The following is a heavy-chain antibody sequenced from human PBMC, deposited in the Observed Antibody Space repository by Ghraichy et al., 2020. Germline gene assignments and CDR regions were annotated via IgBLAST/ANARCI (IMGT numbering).Heavy chain of an antibody. CDR3: TKDQDIVATMRD. CDR1: GFSFSTYA. J-gene: IGHJ4*02. Sequence: SCAASGFSFSTYAMSWVRQAPGKGLEWVSAISGSGGNTYYAVSVKGRFTISRDNSKNMLFLQMNSLRAEDTAVYFCTKDQDIVATMRDWGQGTLVTVSS. CDR2: ISGSGGNT. D-gene: IGHD5-12*01. V-gene: IGHV3-23*01.